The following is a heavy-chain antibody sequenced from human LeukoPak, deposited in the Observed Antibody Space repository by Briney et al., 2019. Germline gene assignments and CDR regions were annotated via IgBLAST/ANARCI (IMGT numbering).Heavy chain of an antibody. J-gene: IGHJ5*02. Sequence: PGGSLRLSCAASGFTFSSYAMSWVRQAPGKGLEWVSAISGSGGSTYYADSVKGRFTISRDNSKNTLYLQMNSLRPEDTAVYYCAKVEQPQIKWFGELFERTDNWFDPWGQGTLVTVSS. CDR2: ISGSGGST. D-gene: IGHD3-10*01. CDR1: GFTFSSYA. V-gene: IGHV3-23*01. CDR3: AKVEQPQIKWFGELFERTDNWFDP.